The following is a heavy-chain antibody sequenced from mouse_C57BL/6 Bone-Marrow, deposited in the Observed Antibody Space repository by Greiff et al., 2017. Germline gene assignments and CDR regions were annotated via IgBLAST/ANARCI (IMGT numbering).Heavy chain of an antibody. V-gene: IGHV14-4*01. J-gene: IGHJ2*01. Sequence: EVQLQQSGAELVRPGASVKLSCTASGFNIKDDYMHWVKQRPEQGLEWIGWIDPENGDTEYASKFQGKATITADKSSNTAYLQLSSLTSEETAVYYLTTRYYEYDEDYWGQGTTLTVSS. D-gene: IGHD2-4*01. CDR2: IDPENGDT. CDR3: TTRYYEYDEDY. CDR1: GFNIKDDY.